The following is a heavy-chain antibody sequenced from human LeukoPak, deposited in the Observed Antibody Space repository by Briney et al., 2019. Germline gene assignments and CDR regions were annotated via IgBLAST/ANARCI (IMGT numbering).Heavy chain of an antibody. D-gene: IGHD6-13*01. J-gene: IGHJ4*02. Sequence: ASVKVSCKTSGYTLSDYYIHWVRQAPGQGLEWMGWMNPKSGYTKFAQKFQGRVTMTRDTSTSTAHMELRRLRSDDTALYYCATSPDIPYSSSSLVYWGQGSLVSVSS. CDR1: GYTLSDYY. CDR3: ATSPDIPYSSSSLVY. CDR2: MNPKSGYT. V-gene: IGHV1-2*02.